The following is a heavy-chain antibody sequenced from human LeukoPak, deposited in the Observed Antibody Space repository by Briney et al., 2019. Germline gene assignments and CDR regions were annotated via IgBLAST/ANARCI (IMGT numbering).Heavy chain of an antibody. CDR2: FHYSGNT. CDR3: ARRAAALDY. J-gene: IGHJ4*02. CDR1: GGSISRYY. D-gene: IGHD6-13*01. Sequence: SETLSLTCTVSGGSISRYYWSWIRQTPGKGLEWIGYFHYSGNTNYNPSLSSRISMSVDTSKNQFSLKLKSVTAADTAVYYCARRAAALDYWGQGTLVSVSS. V-gene: IGHV4-59*08.